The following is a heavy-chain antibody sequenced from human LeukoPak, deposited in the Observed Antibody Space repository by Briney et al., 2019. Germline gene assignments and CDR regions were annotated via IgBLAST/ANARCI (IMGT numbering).Heavy chain of an antibody. CDR2: ISSSSSYI. Sequence: GRSLRLSCAASGFTFSSYSMNWVRQAPGKGLEWVSSISSSSSYIYYADSVKGRFTISRDNAKNSLYLQMNSLRAEDTAVYYCARGRRIAAAGLYYFDYWGQGTLVTVSS. D-gene: IGHD6-13*01. J-gene: IGHJ4*02. V-gene: IGHV3-21*01. CDR1: GFTFSSYS. CDR3: ARGRRIAAAGLYYFDY.